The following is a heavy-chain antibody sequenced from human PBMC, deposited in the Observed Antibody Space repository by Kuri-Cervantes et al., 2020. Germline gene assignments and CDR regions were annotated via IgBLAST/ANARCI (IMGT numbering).Heavy chain of an antibody. J-gene: IGHJ3*02. CDR1: GFAFDDYA. CDR3: AKAYKPYCSSTSCYAPSGAFDI. Sequence: SLKIFCAASGFAFDDYAMHWVRQAPGKGLEWVSGISWNSGSIGYADSVKGRFTISRDNAKNSLYLQMNSLRAEDTALYYCAKAYKPYCSSTSCYAPSGAFDIWGQGTMVTVSS. V-gene: IGHV3-9*01. CDR2: ISWNSGSI. D-gene: IGHD2-2*01.